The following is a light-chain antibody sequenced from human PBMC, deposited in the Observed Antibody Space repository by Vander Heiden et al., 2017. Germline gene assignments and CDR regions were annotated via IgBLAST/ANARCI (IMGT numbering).Light chain of an antibody. Sequence: SALTQPASVSGSPGQSITISCTGTSSDVGSYNLVSWYQQHPGKAPKVMIYEVSKRPAGVANRFSGSKAGNTASLTISGRQAEDEADYYCCSYASNNALVFGGGTKLTVL. V-gene: IGLV2-23*02. CDR3: CSYASNNALV. J-gene: IGLJ3*02. CDR1: SSDVGSYNL. CDR2: EVS.